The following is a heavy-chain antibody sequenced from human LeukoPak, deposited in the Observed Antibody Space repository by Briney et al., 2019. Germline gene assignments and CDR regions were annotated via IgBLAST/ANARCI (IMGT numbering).Heavy chain of an antibody. CDR2: ISGSGGST. CDR1: GSTFSSYA. V-gene: IGHV3-23*01. CDR3: AKGPTVWDQLPN. J-gene: IGHJ4*02. D-gene: IGHD2-2*01. Sequence: GGSLRLSCAASGSTFSSYAMSWVRQAPGKGLEWVSAISGSGGSTYYADSVKGRFTISRDNSKNTLYLQMNSLRAEDTAVYYCAKGPTVWDQLPNWGQGTLVTVSS.